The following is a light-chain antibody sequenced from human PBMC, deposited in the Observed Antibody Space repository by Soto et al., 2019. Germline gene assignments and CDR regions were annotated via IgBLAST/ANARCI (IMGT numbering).Light chain of an antibody. CDR2: DAS. CDR1: QNVDHW. Sequence: DIQMTQSPSTLSASVGDRVTITCRASQNVDHWVAWYQQKPGKAPKFLIYDASNLESGVPSRFSGRGSGTEFALTISSPQPDDFATYYCQRYNSNSRTFGQGTRV. CDR3: QRYNSNSRT. J-gene: IGKJ1*01. V-gene: IGKV1-5*01.